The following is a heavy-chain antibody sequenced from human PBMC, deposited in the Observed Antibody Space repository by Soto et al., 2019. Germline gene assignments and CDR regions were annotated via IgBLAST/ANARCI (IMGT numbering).Heavy chain of an antibody. CDR2: ISAYNGNT. CDR1: GYTFTSYG. V-gene: IGHV1-18*01. CDR3: ARDPRRDFWSGPIGDNWFDP. Sequence: ASVKVSCKASGYTFTSYGISWVRQAPGQGLEWMGWISAYNGNTNYAQKLQGRVTMTTDTSTSTAYMELRSLRSDDTAVYYCARDPRRDFWSGPIGDNWFDPWGQGTLVTVS. D-gene: IGHD3-3*01. J-gene: IGHJ5*02.